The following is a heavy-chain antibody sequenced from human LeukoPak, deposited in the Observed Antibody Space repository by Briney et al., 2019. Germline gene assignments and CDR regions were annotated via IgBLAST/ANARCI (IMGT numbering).Heavy chain of an antibody. CDR3: ASLDY. CDR1: GGSFSSYY. J-gene: IGHJ4*02. CDR2: IYYNGNT. Sequence: SETLSLTCTVSGGSFSSYYWSWTRQPPGKGLEWIGYIYYNGNTNYNPSLKRRVTMSVDTSRNRFSLKLTSVTAADTAVYYCASLDYWGQGTLVTVSS. V-gene: IGHV4-59*01.